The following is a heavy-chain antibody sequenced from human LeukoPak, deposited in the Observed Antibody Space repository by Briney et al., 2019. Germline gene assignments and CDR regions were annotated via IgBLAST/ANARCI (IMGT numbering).Heavy chain of an antibody. V-gene: IGHV4-34*01. D-gene: IGHD2-21*02. Sequence: SETLSLTCTVSGGSISSYYWSWIRQPPGKGLEWIGEINHSGSTNYNPSLKSRVTISVDTSKNQFSLKLSSVTAADTAVYYCARGYGVTAPRVLDYWGQGTLVTVSS. CDR3: ARGYGVTAPRVLDY. J-gene: IGHJ4*02. CDR2: INHSGST. CDR1: GGSISSYY.